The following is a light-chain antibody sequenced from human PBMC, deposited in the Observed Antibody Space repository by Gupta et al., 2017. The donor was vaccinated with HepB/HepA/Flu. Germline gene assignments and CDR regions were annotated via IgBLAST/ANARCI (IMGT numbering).Light chain of an antibody. V-gene: IGKV2-30*01. CDR2: KVS. CDR1: QNFIYSDGNTY. CDR3: RQGTRWPQWT. J-gene: IGKJ1*01. Sequence: DVVMTQSPLSLPVTLGRPASISCRSSQNFIYSDGNTYVNWFQQRPGQSPRRRIYKVSKRDAGGPDRFSGSGCGNDXTLKISXGEAEDVGFYNYRQGTRWPQWTFGXGTKVEIK.